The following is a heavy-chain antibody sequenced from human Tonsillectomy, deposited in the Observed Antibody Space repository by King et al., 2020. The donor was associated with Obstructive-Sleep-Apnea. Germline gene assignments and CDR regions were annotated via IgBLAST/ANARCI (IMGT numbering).Heavy chain of an antibody. Sequence: VQLQESGPGLVKPSQTLSLTCTVSGGSISSGGYYWSWIRQHPGKGLEWIGYIYYSGSTYYNPSLKSRVTISVETSKNQFSLKLCSVTAADTAVYYCARVQDFWSDYGMDVWGQGTTVTVSS. D-gene: IGHD3-3*01. CDR2: IYYSGST. J-gene: IGHJ6*02. V-gene: IGHV4-31*03. CDR3: ARVQDFWSDYGMDV. CDR1: GGSISSGGYY.